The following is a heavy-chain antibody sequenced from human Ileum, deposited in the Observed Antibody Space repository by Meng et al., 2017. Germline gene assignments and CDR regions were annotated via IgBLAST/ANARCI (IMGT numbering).Heavy chain of an antibody. CDR1: GFPFSTYW. CDR2: IEGNGRHI. D-gene: IGHD3-10*01. CDR3: VYLVGSGSYYPPTNF. V-gene: IGHV3-7*01. Sequence: GGSLRLSCAASGFPFSTYWMSWVRQAPGKGLEWVANIEGNGRHIYYVDSVKGRFVISRDNAKSSLYLQMYSLRVEDTAVYYCVYLVGSGSYYPPTNFWGQGTLVTVAS. J-gene: IGHJ4*02.